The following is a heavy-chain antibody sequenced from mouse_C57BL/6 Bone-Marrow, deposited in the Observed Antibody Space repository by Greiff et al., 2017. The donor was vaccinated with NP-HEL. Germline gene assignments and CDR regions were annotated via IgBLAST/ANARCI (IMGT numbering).Heavy chain of an antibody. CDR3: ARELDFIYCSSSYYYAMDY. CDR2: IDPSDSYT. Sequence: QVQLQQPGAELVKPGASVKLSCKASGYTFTSYWMQWVKQRPGQGLEWIGEIDPSDSYTNYTHKFKGKATLTVDTSSGTADMQLSSLNSEDSAVYYCARELDFIYCSSSYYYAMDYWGQGTSGTVSS. D-gene: IGHD1-1*01. CDR1: GYTFTSYW. V-gene: IGHV1-50*01. J-gene: IGHJ4*01.